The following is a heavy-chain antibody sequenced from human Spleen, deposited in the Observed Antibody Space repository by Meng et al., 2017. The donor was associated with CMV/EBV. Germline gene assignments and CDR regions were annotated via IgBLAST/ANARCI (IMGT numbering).Heavy chain of an antibody. V-gene: IGHV3-23*03. CDR3: ARTDV. Sequence: GESLKISCAASGFTFSSYSMNWVRQAPGKGLEWVAVIYSDDSSTYYAESVKGRFTISRDNSKNTLYLQMNSLSVEDTAVYYCARTDVWGQGTTVTVSS. J-gene: IGHJ6*02. CDR1: GFTFSSYS. CDR2: IYSDDSST.